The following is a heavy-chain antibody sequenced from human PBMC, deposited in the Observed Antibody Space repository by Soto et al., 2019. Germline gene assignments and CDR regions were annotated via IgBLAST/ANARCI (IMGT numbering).Heavy chain of an antibody. J-gene: IGHJ4*02. V-gene: IGHV3-30*03. CDR1: GFTFSTYG. CDR2: ISYDGSNT. D-gene: IGHD2-15*01. Sequence: GGSLRLSCAASGFTFSTYGMHWVRQAPGKGLEWVAGISYDGSNTYHADSVKGRFTISRDNSQNSVYLQMNSLRAEDTAVYYCTRGRCIGGRCFSVELDSWGQGTLVTVSS. CDR3: TRGRCIGGRCFSVELDS.